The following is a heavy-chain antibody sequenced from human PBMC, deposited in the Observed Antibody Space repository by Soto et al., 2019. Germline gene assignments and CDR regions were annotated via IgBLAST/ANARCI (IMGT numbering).Heavy chain of an antibody. Sequence: GGSLRLSCAAPGFTFSNARMNWVHQAPGKGLEYVGHIKSKTEGGTADYGAPVKGRFTISRDDSKNTLYLQLDSLKTDDTAVYYCTTGRGRRLMCVCGTAITVTVSS. CDR2: IKSKTEGGTA. CDR1: GFTFSNAR. V-gene: IGHV3-15*01. D-gene: IGHD3-16*01. CDR3: TTGRGRRLMCV. J-gene: IGHJ6*04.